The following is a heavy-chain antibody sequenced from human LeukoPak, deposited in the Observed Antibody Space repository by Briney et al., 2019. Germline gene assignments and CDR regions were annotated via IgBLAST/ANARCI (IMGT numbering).Heavy chain of an antibody. J-gene: IGHJ4*02. CDR3: VRGDNRDY. CDR1: GFIFSTST. D-gene: IGHD1-14*01. V-gene: IGHV3-21*01. Sequence: GWSLRLSCASSGFIFSTSTMHSVRQTAGKGLEWISSIGKTSRDMYYADSVRGRFTISRDNAKNSLFLLMNSLRVEDTSVYYCVRGDNRDYWGQGTLVTVSS. CDR2: IGKTSRDM.